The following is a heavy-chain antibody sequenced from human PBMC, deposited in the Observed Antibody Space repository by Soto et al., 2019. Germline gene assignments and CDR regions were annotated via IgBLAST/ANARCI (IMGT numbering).Heavy chain of an antibody. V-gene: IGHV1-2*02. J-gene: IGHJ5*02. D-gene: IGHD3-22*01. Sequence: QVQLVQSGAEVKKPGASVKVSCKASGYSFSGYYIHWVRQAPGQGLDWRGGINPNTGVTNNAQTYESRVSLTITTSMTTAYMDLNRLTSDDTAVSYCASDWVSSVYSYGWFDPWGQGTRVTVSS. CDR1: GYSFSGYY. CDR2: INPNTGVT. CDR3: ASDWVSSVYSYGWFDP.